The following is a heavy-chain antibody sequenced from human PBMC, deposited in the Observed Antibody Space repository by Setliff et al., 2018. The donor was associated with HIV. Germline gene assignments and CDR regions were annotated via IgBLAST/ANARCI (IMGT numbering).Heavy chain of an antibody. CDR2: IHTEQGFP. CDR1: GYSFINYA. D-gene: IGHD5-12*01. V-gene: IGHV7-4-1*02. CDR3: AVDRHAFDI. Sequence: ASVKVSCKASGYSFINYAINWLRRAPGRGLEWMGWIHTEQGFPMYDQGFTGRFVFSLDPSVNTAYLQINSLTPDDGGVYYCAVDRHAFDIWGQGTVVTVSS. J-gene: IGHJ3*02.